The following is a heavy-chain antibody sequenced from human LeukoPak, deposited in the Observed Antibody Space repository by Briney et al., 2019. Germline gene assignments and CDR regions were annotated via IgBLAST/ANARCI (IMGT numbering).Heavy chain of an antibody. V-gene: IGHV4-34*01. CDR2: INHSGGT. J-gene: IGHJ4*02. CDR3: ARGGTSPVQNHY. CDR1: GGSFSGYF. Sequence: SETLSLTCTVYGGSFSGYFWSWIRQPPGKGLEWIGEINHSGGTNYNPSLKSRITISVDTSKTQFSLKLSSVTAADTAVYYCARGGTSPVQNHYWGQGTLVTVSS.